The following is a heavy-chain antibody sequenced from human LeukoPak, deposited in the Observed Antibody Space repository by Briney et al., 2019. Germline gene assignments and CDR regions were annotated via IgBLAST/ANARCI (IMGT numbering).Heavy chain of an antibody. J-gene: IGHJ4*02. CDR3: TRVGPSTVVDY. D-gene: IGHD1-26*01. V-gene: IGHV3-73*01. Sequence: GGSLRLSCAASGFTFSDSAIHWVRQASGKGVEWVGRIRSKPQSYTTAYDESLKGRFTISRDDSKNTAYLQMSSLKIEDTAVYYCTRVGPSTVVDYWGQGTQVTVYS. CDR1: GFTFSDSA. CDR2: IRSKPQSYTT.